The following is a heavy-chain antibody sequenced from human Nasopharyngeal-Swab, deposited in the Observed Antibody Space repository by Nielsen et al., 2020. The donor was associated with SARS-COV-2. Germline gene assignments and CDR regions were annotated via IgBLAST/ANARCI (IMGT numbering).Heavy chain of an antibody. CDR3: ARAGITMVRGGQDYYFDY. J-gene: IGHJ4*02. V-gene: IGHV1-69*01. CDR2: IIPIFGTA. D-gene: IGHD3-10*01. Sequence: WVRQAPGQGLEWMGGIIPIFGTANYAQKFPGRVTITADESTSTAYMELSSLRSEDTAVYYCARAGITMVRGGQDYYFDYWGQGTLVTVPQ.